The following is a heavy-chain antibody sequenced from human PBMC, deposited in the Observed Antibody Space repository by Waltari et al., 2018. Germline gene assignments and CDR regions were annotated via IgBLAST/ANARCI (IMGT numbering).Heavy chain of an antibody. Sequence: QLQLQESGPGLVKPSETLSLTCSVSGGSITSTKHYWGWIRQPPGQGLAWIGTISYHGGTYNSPSLRGRVTVSRDTSMNQLSRKLGSVTAADTAVYYCATYIGASIGTAAFDVWGQGTMVTVSS. V-gene: IGHV4-39*01. D-gene: IGHD1-1*01. CDR1: GGSITSTKHY. J-gene: IGHJ3*01. CDR3: ATYIGASIGTAAFDV. CDR2: ISYHGGT.